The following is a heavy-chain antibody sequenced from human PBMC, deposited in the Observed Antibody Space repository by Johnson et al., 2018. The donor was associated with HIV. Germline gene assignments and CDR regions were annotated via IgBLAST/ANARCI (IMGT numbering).Heavy chain of an antibody. CDR2: ISWNSGSI. J-gene: IGHJ3*02. D-gene: IGHD3-3*01. V-gene: IGHV3-9*01. CDR3: AKAFWSGYYEDAFDI. CDR1: GFTFSSYA. Sequence: VQLVESGGGVVQPGRSLRLSCAASGFTFSSYAMHWVRQAPGKGLEWVSGISWNSGSIGYADSVKGRFTISRDNAKNSLDLQMNSLRAEDTALYYCAKAFWSGYYEDAFDIWGQGTMVTVSS.